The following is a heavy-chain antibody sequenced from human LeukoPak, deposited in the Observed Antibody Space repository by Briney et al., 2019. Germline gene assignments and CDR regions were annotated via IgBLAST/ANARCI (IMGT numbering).Heavy chain of an antibody. D-gene: IGHD6-13*01. V-gene: IGHV3-21*01. J-gene: IGHJ4*02. CDR3: ARSGTAAGTGFDY. CDR1: GFTFSSYS. Sequence: GGSLRLSCAASGFTFSSYSMNWVRQAPGKGLEWVSSISSSSSYIYYADSVKGRFTISRDNAKNSLYLQMNSLRAEDTAAYYCARSGTAAGTGFDYWGQGTLVTVSS. CDR2: ISSSSSYI.